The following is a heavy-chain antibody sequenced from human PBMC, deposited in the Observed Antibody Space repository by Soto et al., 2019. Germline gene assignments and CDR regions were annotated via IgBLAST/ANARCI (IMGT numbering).Heavy chain of an antibody. CDR2: MNPNSGNT. CDR3: ARDYCSSTSCSRGGYYMDV. D-gene: IGHD2-2*01. Sequence: ASVKVSCKASGYTFTSYDINWVRQATGQGLEWMGWMNPNSGNTGYAQKFQGRVTMTRNTSISTAYMELSSLRSEDTAVYYCARDYCSSTSCSRGGYYMDVWGKGTTVTVSS. CDR1: GYTFTSYD. J-gene: IGHJ6*03. V-gene: IGHV1-8*01.